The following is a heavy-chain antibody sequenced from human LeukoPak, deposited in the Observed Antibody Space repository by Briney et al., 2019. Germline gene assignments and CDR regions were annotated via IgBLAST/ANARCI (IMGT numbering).Heavy chain of an antibody. D-gene: IGHD2-15*01. J-gene: IGHJ6*02. Sequence: SETLSLTCTVSGDSMTSSNHYWVWIRQPPGKGLEWIGSIYYGGSTYYNPSLKSRVTISQDTSKNQFSLKVNTVTAANTAVYHCARRSHCTGDSCYPVWGQGTTVTVSS. CDR3: ARRSHCTGDSCYPV. CDR1: GDSMTSSNHY. V-gene: IGHV4-39*01. CDR2: IYYGGST.